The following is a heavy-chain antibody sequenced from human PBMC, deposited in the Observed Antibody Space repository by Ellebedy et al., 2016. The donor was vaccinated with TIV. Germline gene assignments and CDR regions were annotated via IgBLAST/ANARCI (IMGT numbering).Heavy chain of an antibody. CDR2: IKQDGGEK. CDR1: GFTFSMYW. V-gene: IGHV3-7*03. J-gene: IGHJ5*02. CDR3: ARGAEGFDP. Sequence: GGSLRLXXEASGFTFSMYWMHWVRQAPGKGLEWVANIKQDGGEKYYGGSVKGRFTISRDNAKNSLYLQMNSLRVEDTAVYYCARGAEGFDPWGQGTLVTVSS.